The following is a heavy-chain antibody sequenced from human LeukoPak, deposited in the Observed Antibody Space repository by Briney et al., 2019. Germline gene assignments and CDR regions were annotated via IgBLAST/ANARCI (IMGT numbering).Heavy chain of an antibody. D-gene: IGHD5-12*01. Sequence: SETLSLTCTVSGGSISISDYYWGWIRQPPGKGLEWIGSINYSGTTYYNPSLKSRVTISVDTSKSQFSLKLSSVTAADTAVYYCARREFSGYTDHWGQGTLVTVSS. CDR1: GGSISISDYY. J-gene: IGHJ5*02. CDR2: INYSGTT. V-gene: IGHV4-39*01. CDR3: ARREFSGYTDH.